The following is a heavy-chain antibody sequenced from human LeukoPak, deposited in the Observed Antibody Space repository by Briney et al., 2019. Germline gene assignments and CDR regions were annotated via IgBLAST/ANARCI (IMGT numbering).Heavy chain of an antibody. CDR3: ARGSSMVRGVKDS. Sequence: GGSLRLSCAASGFTFTSYWMTWVRQAPGKGLEWVSYISSSSSTIYYADSVKGRFTISRDNAKNSLYLQMNSLRAEDTAVYYCARGSSMVRGVKDSWGQGTLVTVSS. J-gene: IGHJ4*02. CDR1: GFTFTSYW. D-gene: IGHD3-10*01. V-gene: IGHV3-48*01. CDR2: ISSSSSTI.